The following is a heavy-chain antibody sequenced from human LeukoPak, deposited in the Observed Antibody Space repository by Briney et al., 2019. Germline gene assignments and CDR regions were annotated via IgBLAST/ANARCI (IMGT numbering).Heavy chain of an antibody. D-gene: IGHD3-3*01. CDR3: ARGGYDVWSGYRIDF. V-gene: IGHV3-33*01. CDR1: GVTLSTYG. Sequence: GGSLRLSCAASGVTLSTYGMHWVRQTPVKGLEWVAVIWYDGSNKYYADPVRGRFTISRDTSDNTLSLQMNSLRAEDTAVYYCARGGYDVWSGYRIDFWGQGTRVTVSS. CDR2: IWYDGSNK. J-gene: IGHJ4*02.